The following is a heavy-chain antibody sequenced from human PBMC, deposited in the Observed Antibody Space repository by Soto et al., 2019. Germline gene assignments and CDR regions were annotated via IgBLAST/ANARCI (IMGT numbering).Heavy chain of an antibody. CDR3: ARSGSVPYEYYGLEV. CDR1: GYTFSRSG. V-gene: IGHV1-18*01. J-gene: IGHJ6*02. CDR2: ISTYNGDA. Sequence: QVQLVQSGAEVRKPGASVKVSCKTSGYTFSRSGISWVRQAPGQGLEWMGWISTYNGDANYAQKLQGRVTMTTDTSRSTAFLELGSLTSDDTAVYYCARSGSVPYEYYGLEVWCQGTTVIVSS. D-gene: IGHD1-26*01.